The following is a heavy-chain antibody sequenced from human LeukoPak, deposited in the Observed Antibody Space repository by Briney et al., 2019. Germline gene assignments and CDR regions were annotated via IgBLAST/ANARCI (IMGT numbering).Heavy chain of an antibody. J-gene: IGHJ6*02. V-gene: IGHV1-69*04. CDR3: ARAPGRGVIGDYYYYYGMDV. D-gene: IGHD3-16*02. CDR2: IIPILGIA. Sequence: GASVKVSCKASGGTFISYAISWVRQAPGQGLEWMGRIIPILGIANYAQKFQGRVTITADKSTSTAYMELSSLRSEDTAVYYCARAPGRGVIGDYYYYYGMDVWGQGTTVTVSS. CDR1: GGTFISYA.